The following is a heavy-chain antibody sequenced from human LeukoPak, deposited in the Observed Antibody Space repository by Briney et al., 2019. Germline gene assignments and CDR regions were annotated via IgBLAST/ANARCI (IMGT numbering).Heavy chain of an antibody. CDR3: ARGVGYCSGGSCFNWFDP. J-gene: IGHJ5*02. CDR2: ISTYNGNT. D-gene: IGHD2-15*01. V-gene: IGHV1-18*04. CDR1: GYTFTSYG. Sequence: ASVKVSCKASGYTFTSYGISWVRQAPGQGLEWMGWISTYNGNTNYAQKLQGRVTMTTDTSTSTAYMELRSLRSDDTAVYYCARGVGYCSGGSCFNWFDPWGQGTLVTVSS.